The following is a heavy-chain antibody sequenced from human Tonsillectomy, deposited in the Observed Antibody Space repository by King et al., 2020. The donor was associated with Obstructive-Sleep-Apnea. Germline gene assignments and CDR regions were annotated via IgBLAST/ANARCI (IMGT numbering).Heavy chain of an antibody. CDR2: IYWDDDK. D-gene: IGHD6-19*01. J-gene: IGHJ4*02. CDR1: GLSLTTSGVG. Sequence: TLKESGPTLVKPTQTLTLTCTFSGLSLTTSGVGVGWIRQPPGNALEWLAPIYWDDDKRYSPSLNSRPTITKRPSQNLVVLLMTNMDPVDTATYYCGHRRYGYDGGWDEAHFDYWGQGTLVTVSP. CDR3: GHRRYGYDGGWDEAHFDY. V-gene: IGHV2-5*02.